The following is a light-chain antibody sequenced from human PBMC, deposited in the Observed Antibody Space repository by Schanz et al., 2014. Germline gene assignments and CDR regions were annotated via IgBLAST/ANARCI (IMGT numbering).Light chain of an antibody. CDR1: SSDVGGYNY. J-gene: IGLJ2*01. CDR3: NSYTTSGTVV. CDR2: DVS. Sequence: QSALTQPPSASGSPGQSITISCTGTSSDVGGYNYVSWYQQHPGKAPKLMIYDVSNRPSGVSNRFSGSKSGNTASLTISGLQAEDEADYYCNSYTTSGTVVFGGGTKLTVL. V-gene: IGLV2-14*01.